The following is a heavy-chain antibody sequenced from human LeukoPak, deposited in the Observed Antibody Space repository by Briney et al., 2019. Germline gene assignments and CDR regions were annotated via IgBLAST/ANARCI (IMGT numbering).Heavy chain of an antibody. CDR1: GFTFNNYA. D-gene: IGHD3-10*01. J-gene: IGHJ1*01. Sequence: PGGSLRLSCTASGFTFNNYAMSWVRQAPGKGLEWVSASSASGDSPYYADSVKGRFTISRDNSKNTLDLQMNSLRVEDTAVYYCAKGVFGSGSHREYFEQWGQGTLVTVSS. CDR3: AKGVFGSGSHREYFEQ. CDR2: SSASGDSP. V-gene: IGHV3-23*01.